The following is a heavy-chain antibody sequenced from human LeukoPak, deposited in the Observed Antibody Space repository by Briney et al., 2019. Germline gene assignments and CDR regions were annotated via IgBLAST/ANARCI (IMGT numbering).Heavy chain of an antibody. CDR2: ISSSSSTI. CDR3: AKGSQLGDYV. Sequence: GGSLRLSCAASGFTFSSYSMNWVRQAPGKGLEWVSYISSSSSTIYYADSVKGRFTISRDNAKNSLYLQMNSLRAEDTAVYYCAKGSQLGDYVWGQGTLVTVSS. CDR1: GFTFSSYS. J-gene: IGHJ4*02. V-gene: IGHV3-48*01. D-gene: IGHD2-2*01.